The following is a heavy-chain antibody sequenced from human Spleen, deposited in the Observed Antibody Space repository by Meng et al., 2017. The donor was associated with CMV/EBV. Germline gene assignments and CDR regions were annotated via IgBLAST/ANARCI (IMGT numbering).Heavy chain of an antibody. Sequence: GGSLRLSCAASGFTVSSNYMSWVRQAPGKGLEWVSVIYSGGSTYYADSVKGRFTISRDNSKNTLYLQMNSLRAEDTAVYYCARDPQEVADSGYDYSNDYWGQGTLVTVSS. CDR1: GFTVSSNY. J-gene: IGHJ4*02. V-gene: IGHV3-66*02. D-gene: IGHD5-12*01. CDR2: IYSGGST. CDR3: ARDPQEVADSGYDYSNDY.